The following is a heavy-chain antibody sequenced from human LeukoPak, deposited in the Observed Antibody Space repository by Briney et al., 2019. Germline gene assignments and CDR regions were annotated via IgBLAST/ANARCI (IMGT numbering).Heavy chain of an antibody. CDR1: GFTFSGSA. J-gene: IGHJ2*01. CDR2: IRSKANSYAT. Sequence: PGGSLKLSCAASGFTFSGSAMHWVRQASGKGLERVGRIRSKANSYATAYAASVKGRFTISRDDSKNTAYLQMNSLKTEDTAVYYCTRPQSYRYFDLWGRGTLVTVSS. V-gene: IGHV3-73*01. CDR3: TRPQSYRYFDL.